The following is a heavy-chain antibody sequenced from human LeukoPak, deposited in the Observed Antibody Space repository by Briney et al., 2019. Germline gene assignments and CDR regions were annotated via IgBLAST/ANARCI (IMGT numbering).Heavy chain of an antibody. CDR1: GYTFTSYD. Sequence: ASVKVSCKASGYTFTSYDINWVRQATGQGLEWMGWMNPNSGNTGYTQKFQGRVTMTRNTSMSTAYMELSSLRSEDTAVYYCARGLSKGATIDYWGQGTLVTVSS. CDR2: MNPNSGNT. V-gene: IGHV1-8*01. CDR3: ARGLSKGATIDY. D-gene: IGHD1-26*01. J-gene: IGHJ4*02.